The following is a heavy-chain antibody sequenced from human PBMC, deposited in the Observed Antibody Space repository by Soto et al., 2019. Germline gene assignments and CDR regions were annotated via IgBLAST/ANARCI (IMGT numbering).Heavy chain of an antibody. CDR1: GGTFSSYT. V-gene: IGHV1-69*02. CDR3: ASPGMVRGVSPDNYYYYGMDV. J-gene: IGHJ6*02. D-gene: IGHD3-10*01. Sequence: GASVKVSCKASGGTFSSYTISWVRQAPGQGLEWMGRIIPILGIANYAQKFQGRVTITADKSTSTAYMELSSLRSEDTAVYYCASPGMVRGVSPDNYYYYGMDVWGQGTTVTVSS. CDR2: IIPILGIA.